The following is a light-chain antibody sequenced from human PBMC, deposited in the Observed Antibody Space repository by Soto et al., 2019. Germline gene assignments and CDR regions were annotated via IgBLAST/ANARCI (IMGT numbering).Light chain of an antibody. CDR3: QQYNNWPPVT. Sequence: EIVMTQSPATLSVSPGERATLSCRASQSVSSNLAWYQQKPGQAPRLLIYGASTRATGIPARFSGSGSGTEFTRTISSLQSEEFAVYYCQQYNNWPPVTFGQGTKLEIK. CDR1: QSVSSN. J-gene: IGKJ2*01. V-gene: IGKV3-15*01. CDR2: GAS.